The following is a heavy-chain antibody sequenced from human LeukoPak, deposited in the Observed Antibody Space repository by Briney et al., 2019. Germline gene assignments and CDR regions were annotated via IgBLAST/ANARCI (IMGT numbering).Heavy chain of an antibody. Sequence: PSETLSLTCAVYGGSFSGYYWSWIRQPPGKGLEWIGEINHSGSTKYNPSLTSRVTILVDTSKNEFSMRLSSVTAADTAAYYCARGHSPVTTKVSYFQHWGQGTLVTVSS. J-gene: IGHJ1*01. CDR3: ARGHSPVTTKVSYFQH. CDR1: GGSFSGYY. D-gene: IGHD4-17*01. CDR2: INHSGST. V-gene: IGHV4-34*01.